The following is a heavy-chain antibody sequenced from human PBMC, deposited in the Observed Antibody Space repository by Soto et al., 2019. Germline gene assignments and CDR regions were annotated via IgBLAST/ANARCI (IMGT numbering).Heavy chain of an antibody. J-gene: IGHJ2*01. D-gene: IGHD2-21*02. CDR2: ISGSGGST. Sequence: EVQLLESGGGLVQPGGSLRLSCAASGFTFSSYAMSWVRQAPGKGLEWVSAISGSGGSTYYADSVKGRFTISRDNSKNSLYLQMNSLRAEDTAVYYCARVVMYCGGDCYSGNWYFDLWGRGTLVTVSS. CDR1: GFTFSSYA. CDR3: ARVVMYCGGDCYSGNWYFDL. V-gene: IGHV3-23*01.